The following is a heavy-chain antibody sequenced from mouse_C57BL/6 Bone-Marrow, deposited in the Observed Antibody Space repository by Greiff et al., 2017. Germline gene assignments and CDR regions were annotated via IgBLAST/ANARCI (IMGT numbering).Heavy chain of an antibody. CDR1: GFTFTDYY. CDR2: IRNKANGYTT. V-gene: IGHV7-3*01. CDR3: ARYYDSNYFYAMDY. D-gene: IGHD2-5*01. J-gene: IGHJ4*01. Sequence: EVQVVESGGGLVQPGGSLSLSCAASGFTFTDYYMSWVRQPPGKALEWLGFIRNKANGYTTEYSASVKGRFTISRDNSQSILYLQLNALRAEDSATYYCARYYDSNYFYAMDYWGQGTSVTVSS.